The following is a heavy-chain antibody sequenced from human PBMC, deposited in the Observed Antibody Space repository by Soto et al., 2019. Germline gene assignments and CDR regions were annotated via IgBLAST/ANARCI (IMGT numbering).Heavy chain of an antibody. CDR2: INHSGST. CDR1: GGSFSGFY. D-gene: IGHD3-16*01. Sequence: SETLSLTXAVYGGSFSGFYWSWIRQPPGKGLEWIGEINHSGSTNYNPSLESRVTISVDTSKNQFSLKVTSVTAADTAVYYCASALGGYWGRGILVTVSS. CDR3: ASALGGY. J-gene: IGHJ4*02. V-gene: IGHV4-34*01.